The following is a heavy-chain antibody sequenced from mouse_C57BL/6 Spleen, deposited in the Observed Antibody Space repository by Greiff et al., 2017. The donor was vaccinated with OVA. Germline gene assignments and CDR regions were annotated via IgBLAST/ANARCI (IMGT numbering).Heavy chain of an antibody. CDR2: IYPGDGDT. V-gene: IGHV1-82*01. D-gene: IGHD2-10*02. CDR3: ARRYANGAMDY. CDR1: GYAFSSSW. J-gene: IGHJ4*01. Sequence: QVQLQQSGPELVKPGASVKISCKASGYAFSSSWMNWVKQRPGKGLEWIGRIYPGDGDTNYNGKFKGKATLTADNSSSTAYMQLSSLTSEDSAVYFCARRYANGAMDYWGQGTSVTVSS.